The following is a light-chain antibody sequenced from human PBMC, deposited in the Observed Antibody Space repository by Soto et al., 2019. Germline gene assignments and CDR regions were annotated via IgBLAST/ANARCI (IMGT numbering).Light chain of an antibody. CDR1: SSNIGSNY. V-gene: IGLV1-47*01. CDR2: RNN. J-gene: IGLJ1*01. CDR3: AAWDDSLSGGV. Sequence: QSVLTQPPSASGTPGQRVTSSCSGSSSNIGSNYVYWYQQLPGTAPKLLIHRNNQRPSGVPDRFSGSKSGTSASLASSGLRSEDEADYYCAAWDDSLSGGVFGTGTKVTVL.